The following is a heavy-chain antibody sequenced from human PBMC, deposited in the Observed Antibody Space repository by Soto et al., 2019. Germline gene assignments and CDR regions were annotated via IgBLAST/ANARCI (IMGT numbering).Heavy chain of an antibody. J-gene: IGHJ5*02. Sequence: QITLKESGPTLVNPTQTLTLTCTFSGFSLSTSGVGVGWIRQPPGKALEWLALIYWNDDKRYSPSLKSRLTINKDTPKNQVVLTMTNMDPVDTATYYCAHRQGHGQWQVRRQVDWFAPCGQGTLVTVS. CDR2: IYWNDDK. CDR1: GFSLSTSGVG. D-gene: IGHD6-19*01. V-gene: IGHV2-5*01. CDR3: AHRQGHGQWQVRRQVDWFAP.